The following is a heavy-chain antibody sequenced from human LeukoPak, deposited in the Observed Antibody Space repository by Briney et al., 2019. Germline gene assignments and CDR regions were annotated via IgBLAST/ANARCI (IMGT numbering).Heavy chain of an antibody. V-gene: IGHV3-21*01. CDR2: ISSDGDYI. J-gene: IGHJ4*02. Sequence: GGPLRLSCAASGFTFNSYSLSWVRQAPGKGLEWVSSISSDGDYIYYADSLKGRLTISRDNAKNSLYLQMNNLRTEDTAVYYCARGPATRVYYFDYWGQGTLVTVSS. D-gene: IGHD1-26*01. CDR1: GFTFNSYS. CDR3: ARGPATRVYYFDY.